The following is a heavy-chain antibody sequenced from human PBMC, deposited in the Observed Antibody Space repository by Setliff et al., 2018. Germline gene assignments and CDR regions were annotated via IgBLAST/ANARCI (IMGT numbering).Heavy chain of an antibody. Sequence: ASVKVSCKTSGYAFTDNYIHWVRQAPGQGLEWMGWINSKTRGTNLAQKFQGWVSMTRDTSITTAYMELSRLTSDDMAVYFCARSDHLVVDGFDVWGQGTMVTVSS. D-gene: IGHD3-16*01. CDR1: GYAFTDNY. V-gene: IGHV1-2*04. CDR2: INSKTRGT. CDR3: ARSDHLVVDGFDV. J-gene: IGHJ3*01.